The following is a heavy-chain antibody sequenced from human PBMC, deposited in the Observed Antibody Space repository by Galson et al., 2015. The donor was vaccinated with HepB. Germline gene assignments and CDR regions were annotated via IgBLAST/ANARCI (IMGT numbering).Heavy chain of an antibody. D-gene: IGHD1-26*01. Sequence: SLRLSCAASGFTFSSYGMHWVRQAPGKGLEWVAVISYDGSNKKYVDSVKGRVTISRDNSKNTLYLQMNSLRAEDTAVYYCAKDGSNAARYGSYYYYMDVWGRGTTVTVSS. J-gene: IGHJ6*03. V-gene: IGHV3-30*18. CDR1: GFTFSSYG. CDR3: AKDGSNAARYGSYYYYMDV. CDR2: ISYDGSNK.